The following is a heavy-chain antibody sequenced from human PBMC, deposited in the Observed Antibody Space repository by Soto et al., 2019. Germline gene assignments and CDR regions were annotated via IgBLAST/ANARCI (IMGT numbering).Heavy chain of an antibody. J-gene: IGHJ4*02. Sequence: PGESLKISCKASGYSFTNYWIGWVRQMPGKGLEWMGIIWPADSDTRYIPSFQGQVTTSADKSITTAYLQWSSLKASDTAMYYCARPGRNYESSGVDYWGQGTLVTVSS. CDR3: ARPGRNYESSGVDY. CDR1: GYSFTNYW. V-gene: IGHV5-51*01. D-gene: IGHD3-22*01. CDR2: IWPADSDT.